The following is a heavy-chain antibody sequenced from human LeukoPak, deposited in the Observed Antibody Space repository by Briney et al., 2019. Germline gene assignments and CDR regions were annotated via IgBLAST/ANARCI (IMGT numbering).Heavy chain of an antibody. J-gene: IGHJ4*02. CDR3: ARGGLRYFDY. CDR1: GGSFSGYY. CDR2: INHSGST. D-gene: IGHD3-9*01. V-gene: IGHV4-34*01. Sequence: ETLSLTCAVYGGSFSGYYWSWVRQPPGKGLEWIGEINHSGSTNYNASLKSRVTISVDTSKNQFSLKLSSVTAADTAVYYCARGGLRYFDYWGQGTLVTVSS.